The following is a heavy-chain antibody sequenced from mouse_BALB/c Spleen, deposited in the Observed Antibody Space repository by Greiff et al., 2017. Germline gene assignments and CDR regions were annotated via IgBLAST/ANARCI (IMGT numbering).Heavy chain of an antibody. D-gene: IGHD1-2*01. CDR2: INPSTGYT. CDR1: GYTFTSYW. V-gene: IGHV1-7*01. J-gene: IGHJ2*01. CDR3: ARRFFITTATDYFDY. Sequence: QVQLQQSGAELAKPGASVKMSCKASGYTFTSYWMHWVKQRPGQGLEWIGYINPSTGYTEYNQKFKDKATLTADKSSSTAYMQLSSLTSEDSAVYYCARRFFITTATDYFDYWGQGTTLTVSS.